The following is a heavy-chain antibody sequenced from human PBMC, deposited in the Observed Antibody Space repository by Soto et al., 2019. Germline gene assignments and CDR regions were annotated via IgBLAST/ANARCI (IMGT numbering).Heavy chain of an antibody. CDR1: GGSISSGGYY. CDR3: ARGSSWYGGDYFDY. Sequence: QVQLQESGPGLVKPSQTLSLTCTVSGGSISSGGYYWSWIRQHPGKGLEWIGYIYYSGSTYYNPSVKSRVTISVDTSKNQFSLQLSAVTAADTAVYYCARGSSWYGGDYFDYWGQGTLVTVSS. CDR2: IYYSGST. J-gene: IGHJ4*02. V-gene: IGHV4-31*03. D-gene: IGHD6-13*01.